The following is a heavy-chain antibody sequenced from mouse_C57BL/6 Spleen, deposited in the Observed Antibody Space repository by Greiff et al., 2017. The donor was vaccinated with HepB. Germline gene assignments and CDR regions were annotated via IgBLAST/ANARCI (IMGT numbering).Heavy chain of an antibody. V-gene: IGHV3-6*01. D-gene: IGHD1-2*01. CDR3: AREKDYYGSWFAY. J-gene: IGHJ3*01. CDR1: GYSITSGYY. Sequence: EVQLQESGPGLVKPSQSLSLTCSVTGYSITSGYYWNWIRQFPGNKLEWMGYISYDGSNNYNPSLKNRISITRDTSKNQFFLKLNSVTTEDTATYYCAREKDYYGSWFAYWGQGTLVTVSA. CDR2: ISYDGSN.